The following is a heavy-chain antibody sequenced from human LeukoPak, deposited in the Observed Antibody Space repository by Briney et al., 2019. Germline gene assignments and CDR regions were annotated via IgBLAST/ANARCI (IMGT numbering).Heavy chain of an antibody. CDR3: ASDPPYTSSSAW. J-gene: IGHJ4*02. V-gene: IGHV1-58*01. D-gene: IGHD2-2*01. CDR2: ILVGSGNT. Sequence: EASVTVSCTASGFTFTSTAVQWVRQARGQRLEWIGWILVGSGNTNYAQMFQERVTLTWDVSTSTAYMVLSSLRSEDTAIYYCASDPPYTSSSAWWGQGTLVTVSS. CDR1: GFTFTSTA.